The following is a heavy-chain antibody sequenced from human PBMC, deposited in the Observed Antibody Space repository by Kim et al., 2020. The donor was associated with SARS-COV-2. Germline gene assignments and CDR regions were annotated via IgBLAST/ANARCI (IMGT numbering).Heavy chain of an antibody. CDR2: IKTNTGNP. CDR3: AVADSYFEWLPFDN. CDR1: GYTFGSYA. D-gene: IGHD3-9*01. V-gene: IGHV7-4-1*02. J-gene: IGHJ4*02. Sequence: ASVKVSCKASGYTFGSYAMNWVRQAPGQGLEWMGWIKTNTGNPTYAQGFTGRFVFSLDTSVSTAYLQISSLKAEDTAVYYCAVADSYFEWLPFDNWTEGTLITVSS.